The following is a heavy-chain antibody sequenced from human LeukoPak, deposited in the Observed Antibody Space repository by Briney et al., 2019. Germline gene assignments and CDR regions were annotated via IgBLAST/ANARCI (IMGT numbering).Heavy chain of an antibody. V-gene: IGHV3-33*06. CDR3: AKDATVTTSGSYFDY. J-gene: IGHJ4*02. CDR1: GFTFSSYG. Sequence: GGSLRLSCAASGFTFSSYGMHWVRQAPGKGLEWVAVIWYSGSNKYYADSVKGRFTMSRDNSKNPLYLQMNSLRAEDTAVYYCAKDATVTTSGSYFDYWGQGTLVTVSS. CDR2: IWYSGSNK. D-gene: IGHD4-17*01.